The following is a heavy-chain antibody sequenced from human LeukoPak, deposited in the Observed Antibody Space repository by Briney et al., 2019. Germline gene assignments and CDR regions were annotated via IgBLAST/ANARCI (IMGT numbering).Heavy chain of an antibody. CDR1: GYIFSNYG. CDR3: ARVGFDY. CDR2: ISAHNGVT. Sequence: ASVKVSCKASGYIFSNYGITWVRQAPGQGLEWMGWISAHNGVTYYAQHPQGRVTMTTDTSTSTAYMELRSLRSDDTAVYYCARVGFDYWGQGTLVTVSS. J-gene: IGHJ4*02. V-gene: IGHV1-18*01.